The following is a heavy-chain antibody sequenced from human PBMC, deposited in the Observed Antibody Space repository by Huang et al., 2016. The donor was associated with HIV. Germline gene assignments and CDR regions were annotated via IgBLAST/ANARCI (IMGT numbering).Heavy chain of an antibody. CDR1: GGSISTHY. Sequence: QVQLQESGPGLVKPSETLSLTCTVSGGSISTHYWSWIRQPPGKGLEWIVSSDSGGSTNYSPSLQSRVTILLDTSKNQFSLRVNSLTAADTAMYYCARDHHDFWRGYRRMYFFDHWGQGTLVTVSS. CDR3: ARDHHDFWRGYRRMYFFDH. J-gene: IGHJ4*02. V-gene: IGHV4-59*11. D-gene: IGHD3-3*01. CDR2: SDSGGST.